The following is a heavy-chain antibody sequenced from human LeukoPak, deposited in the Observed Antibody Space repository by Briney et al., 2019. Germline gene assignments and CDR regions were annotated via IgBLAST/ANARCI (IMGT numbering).Heavy chain of an antibody. D-gene: IGHD4-17*01. Sequence: SETLSLTCTVSGGSVSSGSYYWSWIRQPPGKGLEWIGYIYYSGSTNYNSSLKSRVTISVDTSKNQFSLKLSSVTAADTAVYYCARGDPYGDYIHFDYWGQGTLVTVSS. V-gene: IGHV4-61*01. CDR2: IYYSGST. J-gene: IGHJ4*02. CDR1: GGSVSSGSYY. CDR3: ARGDPYGDYIHFDY.